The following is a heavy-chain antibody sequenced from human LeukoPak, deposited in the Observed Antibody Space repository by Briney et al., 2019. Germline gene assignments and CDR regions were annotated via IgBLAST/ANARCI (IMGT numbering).Heavy chain of an antibody. CDR2: IKRRRDGGTT. CDR1: GVTLSNAW. V-gene: IGHV3-15*01. D-gene: IGHD5-12*01. J-gene: IGHJ4*02. Sequence: GGALRLSCAASGVTLSNAWMSWVRQAPGKGGEWGGRIKRRRDGGTTEYAARVKGKFTNSREETKKELKRQIDSVKTQDTAIYYCTTANYDHYSAYWGQGALVTVSS. CDR3: TTANYDHYSAY.